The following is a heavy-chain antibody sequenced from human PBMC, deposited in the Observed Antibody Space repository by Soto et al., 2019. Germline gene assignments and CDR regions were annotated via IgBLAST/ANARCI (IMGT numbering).Heavy chain of an antibody. V-gene: IGHV4-31*03. CDR3: ARGGGDSSSWSRLLYY. J-gene: IGHJ4*02. CDR1: GGSISSGGYY. D-gene: IGHD6-13*01. CDR2: IYYSGST. Sequence: SETLSLTCTVSGGSISSGGYYWSWIRQHPGKGLEWIGYIYYSGSTYYNPSLKSRVTISVDTSKNQFSLKLSSVTAADTAVYYCARGGGDSSSWSRLLYYWGQGTLVTVSS.